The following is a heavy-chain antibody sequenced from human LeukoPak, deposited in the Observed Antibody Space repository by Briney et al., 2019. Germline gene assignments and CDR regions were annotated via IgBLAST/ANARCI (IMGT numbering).Heavy chain of an antibody. D-gene: IGHD1-26*01. CDR3: ARGIVGATTGD. J-gene: IGHJ4*02. V-gene: IGHV1-2*02. Sequence: GASVKVSCKASGYTYTCYVMHWVRQAPGQGLEWMGWINPNSGGTDYAQKFQGRVTMTRVTSISTAYMELSRVISDDTAVYCCARGIVGATTGDWGQGTLVTVSS. CDR1: GYTYTCYV. CDR2: INPNSGGT.